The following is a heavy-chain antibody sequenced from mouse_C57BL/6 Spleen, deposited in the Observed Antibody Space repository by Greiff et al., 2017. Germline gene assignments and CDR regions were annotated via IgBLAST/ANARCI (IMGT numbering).Heavy chain of an antibody. D-gene: IGHD1-1*01. CDR1: GYTFTDYN. CDR2: INPNNGGT. CDR3: ARGYCGSSCGRAMDY. Sequence: EVQLQQSGPELVKPGASVKMSCKASGYTFTDYNMHWVKQSHGKSLEWIGYINPNNGGTSYNQKFKGKATLTVDKSSSTAYMELRSLTSEDSAVYYSARGYCGSSCGRAMDYWGQGTSVTVSS. J-gene: IGHJ4*01. V-gene: IGHV1-22*01.